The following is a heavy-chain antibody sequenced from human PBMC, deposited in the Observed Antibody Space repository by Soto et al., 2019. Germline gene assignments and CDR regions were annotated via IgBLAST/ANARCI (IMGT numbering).Heavy chain of an antibody. J-gene: IGHJ3*02. D-gene: IGHD3-22*01. CDR1: GGTFSSYT. CDR3: ASLTAYDYDSSGDYSDYGFDI. Sequence: QVQLVQSGAEVKKPGSSVKVSCKASGGTFSSYTISWVRQAPGPGLEWMGRIIPILGIANYAQQFQGRVTITADKSASTAYTELSSLRSEDTAVDYCASLTAYDYDSSGDYSDYGFDIWGQGTMVTVSS. V-gene: IGHV1-69*02. CDR2: IIPILGIA.